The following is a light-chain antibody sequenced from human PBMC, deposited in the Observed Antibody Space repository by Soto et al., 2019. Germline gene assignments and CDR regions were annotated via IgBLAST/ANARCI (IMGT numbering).Light chain of an antibody. CDR2: GAS. V-gene: IGKV3-20*01. CDR3: QQYTTSPLT. Sequence: EIVLTQSPGTLSLSPGERATLSCRASQSLGSSYLAWYQQKPGQAPRLLIHGASTRATGIPDRFNGSGSGTDFTLTIGRLEAEDFAVYYWQQYTTSPLTFGPGTKVDIK. J-gene: IGKJ3*01. CDR1: QSLGSSY.